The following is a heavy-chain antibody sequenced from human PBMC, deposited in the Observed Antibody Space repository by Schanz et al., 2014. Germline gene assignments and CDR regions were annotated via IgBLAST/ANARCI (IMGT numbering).Heavy chain of an antibody. CDR1: GFTFNNYA. D-gene: IGHD2-2*03. Sequence: EVQLVEYGGGLVQPGGSLRLSCAASGFTFNNYALVWVRQPPGKGLEWISGISGFGTGAYYADSVKGRFSISRDNSKNTLYLQMDSLRAEDTAVYYCAKSGYCRSTSCYQYNYYGLDVWGQGTTVTVSS. CDR3: AKSGYCRSTSCYQYNYYGLDV. J-gene: IGHJ6*02. V-gene: IGHV3-23*04. CDR2: ISGFGTGA.